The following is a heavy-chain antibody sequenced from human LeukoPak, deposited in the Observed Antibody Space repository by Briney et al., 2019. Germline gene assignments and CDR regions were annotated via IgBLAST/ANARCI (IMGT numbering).Heavy chain of an antibody. D-gene: IGHD3-22*01. J-gene: IGHJ4*02. Sequence: GGSLRLSCAVSGFSLSDYGIHWVRQAPGKGLEWVAFIAYDGTSKFYADSVKGRFTISRDNSKNTLYLQMNSLRAEDTAVYDCAKERWLTPYGTASFDYWGQGTLVTVSS. CDR1: GFSLSDYG. CDR3: AKERWLTPYGTASFDY. CDR2: IAYDGTSK. V-gene: IGHV3-30*02.